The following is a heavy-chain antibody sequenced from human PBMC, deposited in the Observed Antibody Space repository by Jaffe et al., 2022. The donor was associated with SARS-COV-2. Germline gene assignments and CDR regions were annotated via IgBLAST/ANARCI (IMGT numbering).Heavy chain of an antibody. J-gene: IGHJ3*02. D-gene: IGHD2-21*02. CDR1: GFTFTTYA. CDR3: APLAVTKTLTDDGFDI. CDR2: ISGSGGST. V-gene: IGHV3-23*04. Sequence: EVQLVESGGGLVQPGGSLRLSCAASGFTFTTYAISWVRQAPGKGLEWVSTISGSGGSTFYADSVKGRFTISRDNSKNTLSLQMNSLRAEDTAVYFCAPLAVTKTLTDDGFDIWGQGTVVTVSS.